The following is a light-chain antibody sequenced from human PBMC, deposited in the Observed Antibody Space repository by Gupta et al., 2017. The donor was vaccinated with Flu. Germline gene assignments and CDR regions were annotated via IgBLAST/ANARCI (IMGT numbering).Light chain of an antibody. CDR2: GAS. CDR1: QSVSSSY. CDR3: QQYGSSPQP. J-gene: IGKJ1*01. Sequence: DIVLMQSPGTLSLSAGERATPSSRASQSVSSSYLAWYQQKPGQAPRLLIYGASSRATGIPDRFSGSGSGTDFTLTISRLEPEDFAMYYCQQYGSSPQPFGQGTKVEIK. V-gene: IGKV3-20*01.